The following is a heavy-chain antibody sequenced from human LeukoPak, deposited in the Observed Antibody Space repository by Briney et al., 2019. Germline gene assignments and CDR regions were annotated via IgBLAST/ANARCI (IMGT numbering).Heavy chain of an antibody. Sequence: SETLSLTCTVSGGSISSYYWSWIRQPPGKGLEWIGYMYYSGSGSTNYNPSLKSRVTISVDTSRNQLSLKLSSVTTADTAVYYCARERTSWYAAFDIWGQGTVVTVSS. CDR3: ARERTSWYAAFDI. V-gene: IGHV4-59*01. CDR2: MYYSGSGST. D-gene: IGHD6-13*01. CDR1: GGSISSYY. J-gene: IGHJ3*02.